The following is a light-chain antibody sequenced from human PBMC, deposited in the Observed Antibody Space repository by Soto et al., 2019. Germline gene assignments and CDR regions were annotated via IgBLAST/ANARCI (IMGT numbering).Light chain of an antibody. Sequence: QSVLPQPASVSESPGHSLTISCTGTIIDIAHYNYVSWYQQHPGKAPKLIIYEVSYRPSGTSNRFSGSTSGNTASLTISGLQAEDEADYYCSSYTSSTNYVFGTGTKVTVL. J-gene: IGLJ1*01. CDR3: SSYTSSTNYV. CDR2: EVS. V-gene: IGLV2-14*01. CDR1: IIDIAHYNY.